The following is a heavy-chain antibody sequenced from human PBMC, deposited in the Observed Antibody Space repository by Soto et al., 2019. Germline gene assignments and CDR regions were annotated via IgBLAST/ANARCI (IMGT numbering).Heavy chain of an antibody. J-gene: IGHJ4*02. Sequence: SETLSLTCAVSGGSIISGGYSWIWIRQPPGKGLEWIGYIYHSGSTYYNPSLKSRVTISVDRSKNQFSLKLSSVTAADTAVYYCARGVTTVTTIDYWGQGTLVTVSS. CDR1: GGSIISGGYS. CDR2: IYHSGST. D-gene: IGHD4-17*01. CDR3: ARGVTTVTTIDY. V-gene: IGHV4-30-2*01.